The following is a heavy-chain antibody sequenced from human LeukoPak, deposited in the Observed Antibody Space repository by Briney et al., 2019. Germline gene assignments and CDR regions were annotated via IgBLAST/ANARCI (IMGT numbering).Heavy chain of an antibody. CDR2: IYPGDSDT. J-gene: IGHJ3*02. D-gene: IGHD2-2*01. CDR3: ARRDCSSTSCLDAFDI. CDR1: GYSFTSYW. V-gene: IGHV5-51*01. Sequence: GESLQISCKGSGYSFTSYWIGWVRQMPGKGLEWMGIIYPGDSDTRYSPSFQGQVTISADKSISTAYLQWSSLKASDTAMYYCARRDCSSTSCLDAFDIWGQGTMVTVSS.